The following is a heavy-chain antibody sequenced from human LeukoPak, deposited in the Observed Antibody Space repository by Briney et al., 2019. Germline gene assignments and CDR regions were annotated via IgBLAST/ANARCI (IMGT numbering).Heavy chain of an antibody. V-gene: IGHV3-30*02. D-gene: IGHD3-3*01. Sequence: QPGGSLRLSCAASGFTFSSYGMHWVRQAPGKGLEWVAVIWYDGSNKYYADSVKGRFTISRDNSKNTLYLQMNSLRAEDTAVYYCAKDTLVRFLEWNHFDYWGQGTLVTVSS. J-gene: IGHJ4*02. CDR1: GFTFSSYG. CDR3: AKDTLVRFLEWNHFDY. CDR2: IWYDGSNK.